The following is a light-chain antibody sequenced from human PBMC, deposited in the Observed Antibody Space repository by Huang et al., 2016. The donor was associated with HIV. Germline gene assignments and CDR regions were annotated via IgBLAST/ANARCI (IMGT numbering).Light chain of an antibody. J-gene: IGKJ4*01. V-gene: IGKV1-39*01. CDR2: SSS. CDR3: QQTYTIPLT. Sequence: SASVGDRVTITCRASQTISSYLSWYQQKPGKAPKRLIYSSSSLRSGVPSRFSGSGSGTDFTLTSSTLQREDFATYYCQQTYTIPLTFGGGTKVEVK. CDR1: QTISSY.